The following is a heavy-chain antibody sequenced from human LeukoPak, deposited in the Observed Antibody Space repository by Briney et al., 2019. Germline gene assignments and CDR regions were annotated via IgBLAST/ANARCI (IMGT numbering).Heavy chain of an antibody. D-gene: IGHD3-22*01. CDR3: ARGHTIIGV. CDR2: ITPSGSDT. V-gene: IGHV3-21*05. Sequence: GRSLRLSCAASGFTFSSYGMHWVRQAPEKGLELISYITPSGSDTNYADCVKGRFTISRDNAKDSLYLEMNSLRAEDTAVYYCARGHTIIGVWGQGTLVTVSS. CDR1: GFTFSSYG. J-gene: IGHJ4*02.